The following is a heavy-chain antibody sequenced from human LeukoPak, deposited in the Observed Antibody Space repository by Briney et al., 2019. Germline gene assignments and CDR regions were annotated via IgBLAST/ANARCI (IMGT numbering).Heavy chain of an antibody. J-gene: IGHJ4*02. CDR3: ARDHNIVAPFDY. CDR2: IVVGSGNT. V-gene: IGHV1-58*01. CDR1: GFTFTSSA. D-gene: IGHD5-12*01. Sequence: GASVKVSCKASGFTFTSSAVQWVRQARGQRLEWIGWIVVGSGNTNYAQKFQERVTITRDMSTSTAYMELSSLRSEDTAVYYCARDHNIVAPFDYWGQGTLVTVSS.